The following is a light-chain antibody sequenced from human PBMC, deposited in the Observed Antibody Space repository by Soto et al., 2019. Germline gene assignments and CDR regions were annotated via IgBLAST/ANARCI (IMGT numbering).Light chain of an antibody. Sequence: SVLTHPASLPWSPGPANTISRTGTSSDVGGYNYVSRYQQRPGKTPQLLIYDVSNRPSGVSNRFSGSKSGNTASLTISGLQAEDEADYYCSSYTSSSTQVFGTGTKVTVL. V-gene: IGLV2-14*01. CDR1: SSDVGGYNY. CDR2: DVS. J-gene: IGLJ1*01. CDR3: SSYTSSSTQV.